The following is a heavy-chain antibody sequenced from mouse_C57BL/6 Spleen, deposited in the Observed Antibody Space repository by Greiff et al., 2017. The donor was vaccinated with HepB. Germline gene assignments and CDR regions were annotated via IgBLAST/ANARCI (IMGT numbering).Heavy chain of an antibody. CDR2: IDPSDSYT. Sequence: VQLQQSGAELVRPGTSVKLSCKASGYTFTSYWMHWVKQRPGQGLEWIGVIDPSDSYTNYNQKFKGKATLTVDTSSSTAYMQLSSLTSEDSAVYYCATITTNYYAMDYWGQGTSVTVSS. V-gene: IGHV1-59*01. J-gene: IGHJ4*01. CDR1: GYTFTSYW. D-gene: IGHD2-4*01. CDR3: ATITTNYYAMDY.